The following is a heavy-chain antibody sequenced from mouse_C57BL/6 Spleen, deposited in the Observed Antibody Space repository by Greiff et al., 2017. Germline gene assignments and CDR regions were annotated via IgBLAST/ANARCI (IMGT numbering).Heavy chain of an antibody. V-gene: IGHV1-80*01. J-gene: IGHJ4*01. CDR3: ARSGSGYYYAMDY. CDR2: IYPGDGDT. Sequence: QVQLQQSGAELVKPGASVKISCKASGYAFSSYWMNWVKQRPGKGLEWIGQIYPGDGDTNYNGKFKGKATLTADKSSSTAYMQLSSLTSEDSAVDFCARSGSGYYYAMDYWGQGTSVTVSA. CDR1: GYAFSSYW. D-gene: IGHD3-1*01.